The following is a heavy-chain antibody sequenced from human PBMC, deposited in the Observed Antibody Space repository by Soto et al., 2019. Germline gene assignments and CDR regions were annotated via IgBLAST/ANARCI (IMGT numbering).Heavy chain of an antibody. Sequence: GGSLRLSCTPSGFTFGDFAMSWVRQAPGKGLEWVSSISAGGATTYYADSVKGRVTMSRDNSKNTLSLQMISLRAEDSAVYYCAKDRGGTGWPFDHWGQGTLVTVSS. D-gene: IGHD6-19*01. CDR3: AKDRGGTGWPFDH. V-gene: IGHV3-23*01. CDR2: ISAGGATT. J-gene: IGHJ4*02. CDR1: GFTFGDFA.